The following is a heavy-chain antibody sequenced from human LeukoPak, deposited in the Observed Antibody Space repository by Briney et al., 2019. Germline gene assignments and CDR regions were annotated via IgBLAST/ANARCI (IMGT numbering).Heavy chain of an antibody. Sequence: GGSLRLSCAASGFTFSSYWMHWVRQAPGKGLVWVSRINSDGSSTSYADSVKGRFTISRDSSKNTVYLQMNSLRAEDTAVYYCAARDCSATSCYGGLFDYWGQGTLVTVSS. D-gene: IGHD2-2*01. CDR1: GFTFSSYW. CDR2: INSDGSST. J-gene: IGHJ4*02. V-gene: IGHV3-74*01. CDR3: AARDCSATSCYGGLFDY.